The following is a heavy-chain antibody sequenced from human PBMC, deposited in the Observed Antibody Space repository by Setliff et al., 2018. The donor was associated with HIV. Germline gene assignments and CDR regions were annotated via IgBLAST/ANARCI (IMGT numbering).Heavy chain of an antibody. V-gene: IGHV7-4-1*02. J-gene: IGHJ3*02. CDR3: ARANIYSDAFDI. D-gene: IGHD2-21*01. CDR2: INTNTGNP. CDR1: GYTFTKYA. Sequence: ASVKVSCKASGYTFTKYAMSWVRQAPGQGLEWVGWINTNTGNPTYAQDFTGRFVFSLDTSVNTAYLQITTLKAEDSAVYYCARANIYSDAFDIWGQGTMVTVSS.